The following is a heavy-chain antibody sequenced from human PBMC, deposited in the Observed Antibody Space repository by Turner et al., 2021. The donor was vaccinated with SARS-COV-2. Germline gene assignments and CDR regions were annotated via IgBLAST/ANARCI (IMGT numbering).Heavy chain of an antibody. CDR2: IKEDGSKK. D-gene: IGHD5-12*01. CDR1: GFTFSHHG. Sequence: EVQLVESGGGLVLPGGSLRFACTAFGFTFSHHGLSWVRQAPGKGVEWVANIKEDGSKKYYVDSVKGRFTISRDNAKNSLYLQMNSLRAEDTAVYYCARSSVDSGYEDDYYYYYGMDVWGQGTTVTVSS. J-gene: IGHJ6*02. V-gene: IGHV3-7*03. CDR3: ARSSVDSGYEDDYYYYYGMDV.